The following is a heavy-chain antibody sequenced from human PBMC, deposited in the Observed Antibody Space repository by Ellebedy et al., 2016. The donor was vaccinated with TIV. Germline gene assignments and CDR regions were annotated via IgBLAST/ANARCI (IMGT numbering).Heavy chain of an antibody. CDR3: ARGGWTGYSNTWPED. J-gene: IGHJ4*02. CDR2: INPNSGGT. Sequence: ASVKVSCXASGYTFTGYYMHWVRQAPGQGLEWMGWINPNSGGTNYARKFQGRVTMTRDTSMTTVYMELSRLRSDDTAVYYCARGGWTGYSNTWPEDWGQGTLVTVSS. V-gene: IGHV1-2*02. D-gene: IGHD6-13*01. CDR1: GYTFTGYY.